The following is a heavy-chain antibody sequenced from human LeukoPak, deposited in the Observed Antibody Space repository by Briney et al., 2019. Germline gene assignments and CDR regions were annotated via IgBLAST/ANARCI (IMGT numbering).Heavy chain of an antibody. CDR1: GFTFSSYG. CDR2: IWYDGSNK. Sequence: GGSLRLSCAASGFTFSSYGMHWVRQAPGKGLEWVAVIWYDGSNKYYTDSVKGRFTISRDNSKNTLYLQMNSLRAEYTAVYYCAKAFLDHDAFDIWGQGTMVTVSS. V-gene: IGHV3-33*06. J-gene: IGHJ3*02. CDR3: AKAFLDHDAFDI.